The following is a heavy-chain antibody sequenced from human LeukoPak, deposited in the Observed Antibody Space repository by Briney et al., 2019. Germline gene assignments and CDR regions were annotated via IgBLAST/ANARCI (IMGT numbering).Heavy chain of an antibody. CDR3: ATEYQLRFLESAGGRAFDI. CDR2: FDPEDGET. D-gene: IGHD3-3*01. V-gene: IGHV1-24*01. J-gene: IGHJ3*02. CDR1: GYTLTELS. Sequence: ASVKVSCKVSGYTLTELSMHWVRQAPGKGLEWMGGFDPEDGETIYAQKFQGRVTMTEDTSTDTAYMELSSLRSEDTAVYYCATEYQLRFLESAGGRAFDIWGQGTMVTVSS.